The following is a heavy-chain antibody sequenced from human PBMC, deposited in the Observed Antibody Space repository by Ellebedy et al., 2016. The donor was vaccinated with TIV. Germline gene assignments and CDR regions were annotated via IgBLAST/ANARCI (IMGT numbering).Heavy chain of an antibody. Sequence: SETLSLTCTVSGGSISSYYWSWIRQPAGKGLEWIGRIYTSGSTNYNPSLKSRVTISVDTSKNQFSLKLSSVTAADTAVYYCARGLTYYDILTGYYLGGFDYWGQGTLVTVSS. CDR3: ARGLTYYDILTGYYLGGFDY. CDR1: GGSISSYY. V-gene: IGHV4-4*07. J-gene: IGHJ4*02. CDR2: IYTSGST. D-gene: IGHD3-9*01.